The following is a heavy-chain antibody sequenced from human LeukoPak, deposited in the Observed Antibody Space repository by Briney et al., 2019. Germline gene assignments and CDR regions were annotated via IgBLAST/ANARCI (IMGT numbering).Heavy chain of an antibody. D-gene: IGHD3-9*01. CDR1: GYSFTSYW. CDR2: IYPGDSDT. CDR3: ARLPGHYDILTAYRYYYGMDV. Sequence: GESLKISCKGSGYSFTSYWIGWVRQMPGKGLEWMGIIYPGDSDTRYSPSFQGQVTISADKSISTAYLQWSSLKASDTAMYYCARLPGHYDILTAYRYYYGMDVWGKGTTVTVSS. V-gene: IGHV5-51*01. J-gene: IGHJ6*04.